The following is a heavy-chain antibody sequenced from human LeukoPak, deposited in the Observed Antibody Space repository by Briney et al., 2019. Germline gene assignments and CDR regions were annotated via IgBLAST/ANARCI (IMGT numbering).Heavy chain of an antibody. J-gene: IGHJ4*02. CDR3: ARTTGYSSSWHDY. Sequence: SETLSLTCTVSGVSISGHYWTWIRQPPGKGLEWIGYIYYSGSTSYNPSLKSRVTMSLDTSKNQFSLKLSSVTAADMAVYYCARTTGYSSSWHDYWGQGILVTISS. D-gene: IGHD6-13*01. CDR1: GVSISGHY. CDR2: IYYSGST. V-gene: IGHV4-59*11.